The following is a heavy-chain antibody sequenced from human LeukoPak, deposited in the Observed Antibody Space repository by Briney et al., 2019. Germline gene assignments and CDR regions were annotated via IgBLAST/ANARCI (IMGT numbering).Heavy chain of an antibody. J-gene: IGHJ3*02. CDR3: ARSYSSSSTAFDI. CDR1: GGSISSYY. V-gene: IGHV4-59*01. D-gene: IGHD6-6*01. CDR2: IYYSGTT. Sequence: SETLSLTCTVSGGSISSYYWSWIRQPPGKGLEWIGYIYYSGTTNYNPSLKGRVTISVDTSKKKIFLKLSSVTAADTAVYYCARSYSSSSTAFDIWGQGTMVTVSS.